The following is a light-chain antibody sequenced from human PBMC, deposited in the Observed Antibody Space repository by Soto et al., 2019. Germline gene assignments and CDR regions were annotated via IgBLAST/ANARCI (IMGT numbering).Light chain of an antibody. Sequence: EFVLTQSPGTLSLSPGERATLSCRASQTVRNNYLAWYQQKPGQAPRLLIYDASSRATGIPDRFSGGGSGTDFTLTIIRLETEDFALYYCQQCSSYPLTFGGGTKVEIK. J-gene: IGKJ4*01. V-gene: IGKV3-20*01. CDR2: DAS. CDR1: QTVRNNY. CDR3: QQCSSYPLT.